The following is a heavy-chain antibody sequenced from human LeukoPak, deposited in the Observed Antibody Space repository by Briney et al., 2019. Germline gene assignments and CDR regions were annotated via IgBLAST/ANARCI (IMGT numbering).Heavy chain of an antibody. Sequence: SETLSLTCTVAGYSISNGYYWGWIRQPPGKGLEWVGSISHRGSTYYNPSLRSRITISLDRSKQKFSLKLTSVTAADTAVYFCARGAEYYAIWRGYAGYSDYWGQGISVTVSS. V-gene: IGHV4-38-2*02. J-gene: IGHJ4*02. D-gene: IGHD3-3*01. CDR1: GYSISNGYY. CDR3: ARGAEYYAIWRGYAGYSDY. CDR2: ISHRGST.